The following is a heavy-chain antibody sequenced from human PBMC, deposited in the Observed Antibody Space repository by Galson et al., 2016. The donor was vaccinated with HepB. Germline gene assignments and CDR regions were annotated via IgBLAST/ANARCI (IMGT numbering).Heavy chain of an antibody. CDR3: ARIGPSGYLSD. D-gene: IGHD3-22*01. CDR2: ISGYNGIT. J-gene: IGHJ4*02. V-gene: IGHV1-18*01. CDR1: GYTFTSYG. Sequence: SCKASGYTFTSYGLNWVRQAPGQGLEWMGYISGYNGITNCAPRFQGRVTMTTDTSTRTAYMELRSLRSDDTAVYYCARIGPSGYLSDWGQGTLVTVSS.